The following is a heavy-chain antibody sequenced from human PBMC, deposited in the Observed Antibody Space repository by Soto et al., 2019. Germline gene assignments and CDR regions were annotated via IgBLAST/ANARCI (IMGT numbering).Heavy chain of an antibody. J-gene: IGHJ6*02. CDR2: ISAYNGKT. CDR1: GYTFTSYG. Sequence: GASVKVSCKASGYTFTSYGISWVRQAPGQGLEWMGWISAYNGKTNYAQKLQGRVTMTTDTSTDTAYMELSSLRSDDTAVYYCATGSPNMRRYSYGAIYYYYYGMDVWGQGTTVTVSS. V-gene: IGHV1-18*01. CDR3: ATGSPNMRRYSYGAIYYYYYGMDV. D-gene: IGHD5-18*01.